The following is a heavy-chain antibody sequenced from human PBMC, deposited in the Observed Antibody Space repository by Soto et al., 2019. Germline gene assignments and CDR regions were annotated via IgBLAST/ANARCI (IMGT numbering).Heavy chain of an antibody. CDR3: ARDLSGYYDILTGDYGMDV. CDR2: ISYDGSNK. J-gene: IGHJ6*02. D-gene: IGHD3-9*01. V-gene: IGHV3-30-3*01. Sequence: GGSLRLSCAASGFTFSSYAMHWVRQAPGKGLEWVAVISYDGSNKYYADSVKGRFTISRDNSKNTLYLQMNSLRAEDTAVYYCARDLSGYYDILTGDYGMDVWGQGTTVTVSS. CDR1: GFTFSSYA.